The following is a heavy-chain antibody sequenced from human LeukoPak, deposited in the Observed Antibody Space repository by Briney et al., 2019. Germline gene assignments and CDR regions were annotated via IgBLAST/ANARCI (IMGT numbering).Heavy chain of an antibody. CDR3: ARQVVVAADVDY. V-gene: IGHV5-51*01. CDR1: GYSFTTYW. J-gene: IGHJ4*02. CDR2: IYPGDSDT. Sequence: GEXLKLSCKGSGYSFTTYWIGWVRQMPGKGLEWMGIIYPGDSDTRYSPSFQGQVTISADKSISTAYMQWSSLKASDTAIYYCARQVVVAADVDYWGQGTLVTVSS. D-gene: IGHD2-15*01.